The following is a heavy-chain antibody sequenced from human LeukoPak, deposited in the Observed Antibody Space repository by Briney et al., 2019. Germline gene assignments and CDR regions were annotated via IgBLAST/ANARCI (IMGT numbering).Heavy chain of an antibody. CDR3: AREIPYGDTKQGYWDP. V-gene: IGHV3-23*01. CDR1: GFTFSSYA. CDR2: ISGSGGST. Sequence: GGSLRLSCAASGFTFSSYAMSWVRQAPGKGLEWVSAISGSGGSTYYADSVKGRFTISRDNSKNTLYLQMNSLRAEDTAVYYCAREIPYGDTKQGYWDPWGQGTLVTVSS. D-gene: IGHD4-17*01. J-gene: IGHJ5*02.